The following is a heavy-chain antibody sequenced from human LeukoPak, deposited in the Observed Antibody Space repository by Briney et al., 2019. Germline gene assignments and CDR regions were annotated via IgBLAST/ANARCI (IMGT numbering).Heavy chain of an antibody. CDR1: GFTFSSYW. CDR2: ISYDGSNK. Sequence: GESLRLSCAASGFTFSSYWMHWVRQAPGKGLVWVAVISYDGSNKYYADSVKGRFTISRDNSKNTLYLQMNSLRAEDTAVYYCAKTKRLETVADYWGQGTLVTVSS. D-gene: IGHD4-23*01. J-gene: IGHJ4*02. V-gene: IGHV3-30*18. CDR3: AKTKRLETVADY.